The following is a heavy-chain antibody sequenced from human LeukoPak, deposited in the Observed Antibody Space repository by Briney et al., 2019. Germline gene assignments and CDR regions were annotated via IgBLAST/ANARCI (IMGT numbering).Heavy chain of an antibody. D-gene: IGHD6-19*01. CDR2: ISGTGGSP. V-gene: IGHV3-23*01. Sequence: GGTLRLSCAASGFTFSSYGMSWVRQAPGKGLEWVSAISGTGGSPYYADSVKGRFTISRDNSKNTLYLQMNSLRAEDTAVYYCAKVNSGIAVAGIDYWGQGTLVTVSS. CDR1: GFTFSSYG. J-gene: IGHJ4*02. CDR3: AKVNSGIAVAGIDY.